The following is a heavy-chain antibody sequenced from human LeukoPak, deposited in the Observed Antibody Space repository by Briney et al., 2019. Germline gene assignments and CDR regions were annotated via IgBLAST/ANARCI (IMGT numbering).Heavy chain of an antibody. CDR1: GYTFTSYY. J-gene: IGHJ5*02. CDR3: ARDYVHSRSSRPSLNWLDP. D-gene: IGHD6-6*01. CDR2: INPSGGST. V-gene: IGHV1-46*01. Sequence: ASVKVSCKASGYTFTSYYMHWVRQAPGQGLEWMGIINPSGGSTSYAQKFQGRVTMTRDMSTSTVYMELSSLRSEDTAVYYCARDYVHSRSSRPSLNWLDPWGQGTLVTVSS.